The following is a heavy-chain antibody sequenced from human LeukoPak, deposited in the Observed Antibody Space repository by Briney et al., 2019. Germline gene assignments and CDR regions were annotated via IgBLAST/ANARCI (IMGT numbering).Heavy chain of an antibody. CDR2: INHSGST. Sequence: SETLSLTCAVYGGSFSGYYWNWIRQPPGKGLEWIGEINHSGSTNYNPSLKSRVTISVDTSKNQFSLKLSSVTAADTAVYYCARVYSSGWYYYYYYMDVWGKGTTVTVSS. V-gene: IGHV4-34*01. J-gene: IGHJ6*03. CDR3: ARVYSSGWYYYYYYMDV. CDR1: GGSFSGYY. D-gene: IGHD6-19*01.